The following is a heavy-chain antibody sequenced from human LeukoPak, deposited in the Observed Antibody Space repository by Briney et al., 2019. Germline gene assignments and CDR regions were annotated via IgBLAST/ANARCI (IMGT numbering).Heavy chain of an antibody. V-gene: IGHV3-48*01. Sequence: GGSLRLSCAASGFTFSSYNMNWVRQAPGKGLEWVSYISSSSRTIYYADPVRGRLTISRDNAKNSLYLQMNSLRAEDTAVYYCARDCSSISCFDYWGQGTLVTVSS. J-gene: IGHJ4*02. D-gene: IGHD2-2*01. CDR1: GFTFSSYN. CDR2: ISSSSRTI. CDR3: ARDCSSISCFDY.